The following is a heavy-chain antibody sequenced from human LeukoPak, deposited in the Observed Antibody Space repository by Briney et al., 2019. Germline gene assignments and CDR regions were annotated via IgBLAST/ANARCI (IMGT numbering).Heavy chain of an antibody. CDR1: GFTFSNYG. V-gene: IGHV3-23*01. CDR3: AKDGLGSWGSYSDH. D-gene: IGHD3-16*01. Sequence: GGSLRLSCAASGFTFSNYGMSWVRRAPGKGLEWVSGISGSGDKMLYADSVKGRFTISRDNSKNTLHLQMDSLGADDRAVYYCAKDGLGSWGSYSDHWGQGTLVTVSS. J-gene: IGHJ4*02. CDR2: ISGSGDKM.